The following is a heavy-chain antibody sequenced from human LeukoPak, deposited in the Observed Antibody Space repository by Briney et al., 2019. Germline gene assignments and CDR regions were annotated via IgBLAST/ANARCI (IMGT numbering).Heavy chain of an antibody. D-gene: IGHD3-9*01. CDR1: GFRVTNDY. J-gene: IGHJ4*01. V-gene: IGHV3-66*01. Sequence: GGSLRLSCAVSGFRVTNDYMNWVRQAPGKGLEWVSIIYAGGSTYYADSVKGRFTISRDSSNNTLFLQMSNLRADDSGLYYCATDIRSSPLGFWGHGPLVTVSS. CDR3: ATDIRSSPLGF. CDR2: IYAGGST.